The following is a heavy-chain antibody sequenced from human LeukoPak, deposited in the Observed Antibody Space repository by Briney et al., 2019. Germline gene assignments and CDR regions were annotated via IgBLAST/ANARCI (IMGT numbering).Heavy chain of an antibody. CDR3: ARGYSGYESAVSRY. D-gene: IGHD5-12*01. V-gene: IGHV3-21*01. CDR1: GFTFSSYS. J-gene: IGHJ4*02. Sequence: PGGSLRLSCAASGFTFSSYSMNWVRQAPGKGLEWVSSISSSSSYIYYADSVKGRFTISRDNAKNSLYLQMNSLRAEDTAVYYCARGYSGYESAVSRYWGQGTLVTVSS. CDR2: ISSSSSYI.